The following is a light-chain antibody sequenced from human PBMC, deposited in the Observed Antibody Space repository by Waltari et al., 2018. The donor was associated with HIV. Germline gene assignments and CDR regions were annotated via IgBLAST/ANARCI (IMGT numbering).Light chain of an antibody. CDR1: STDVGTYHL. V-gene: IGLV2-23*01. CDR2: EAV. CDR3: CSYGGSSTWV. Sequence: QSALTQPASVSGSPGQSIPISCTGTSTDVGTYHLVSWYPQYPGKAPKLMIYEAVKRPSGVSNRISASKSGNTASLTISGLQAEDEADYYCCSYGGSSTWVFGGGTKLTVL. J-gene: IGLJ3*02.